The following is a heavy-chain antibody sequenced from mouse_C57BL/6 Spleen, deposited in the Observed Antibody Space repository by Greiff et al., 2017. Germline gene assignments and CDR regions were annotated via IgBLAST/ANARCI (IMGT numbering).Heavy chain of an antibody. J-gene: IGHJ2*01. CDR2: ISYSGST. D-gene: IGHD4-1*01. Sequence: EVQLQESGPGMVKPSQSLSLTCTVTGYSITSGYDWHWIRHFPGNKLEWMGYISYSGSTNYNPSLKSRISITHDTSKNHFFLKLNSVTTEDTATYYCARSAGTGDYFDYWGQGTTLTVSS. CDR3: ARSAGTGDYFDY. CDR1: GYSITSGYD. V-gene: IGHV3-1*01.